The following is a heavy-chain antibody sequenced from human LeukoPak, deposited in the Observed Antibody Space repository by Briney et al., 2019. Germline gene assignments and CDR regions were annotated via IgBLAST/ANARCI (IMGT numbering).Heavy chain of an antibody. CDR2: INPSGGST. J-gene: IGHJ4*02. V-gene: IGHV1-46*01. Sequence: ASVKVSCKASGYTFTSYYMHWVRQAPGQGLEWMGIINPSGGSTSYAQKFQGRVTMTRDTSTSTVYMELSSLRSEDTAVYYCARDSTRKNRNYYDSSGIFDYWGRGTLVTVSS. CDR1: GYTFTSYY. CDR3: ARDSTRKNRNYYDSSGIFDY. D-gene: IGHD3-22*01.